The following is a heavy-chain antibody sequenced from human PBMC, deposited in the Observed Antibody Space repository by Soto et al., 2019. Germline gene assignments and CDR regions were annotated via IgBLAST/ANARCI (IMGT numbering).Heavy chain of an antibody. J-gene: IGHJ4*02. CDR1: GYTFTTYA. D-gene: IGHD5-12*01. Sequence: QVQLVQSGAEVKKPGASVKVSCKASGYTFTTYAMHWVRQAPGQRLEWMGWINAGDGNTKYSQKFQGRVSITRDTSASTAYMQLSSLISEDTAVYYFARVLVGNSGYGYYDYWGQGTRVTVSS. V-gene: IGHV1-3*01. CDR3: ARVLVGNSGYGYYDY. CDR2: INAGDGNT.